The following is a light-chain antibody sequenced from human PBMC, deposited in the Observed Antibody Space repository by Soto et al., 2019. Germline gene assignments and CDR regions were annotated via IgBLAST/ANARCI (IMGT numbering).Light chain of an antibody. Sequence: EIVMTQSPATLSVSSGERATLSCRASQNISRNLAGYQQRPGQVPMLLIHGASTKSTGVPARFSGSGSGTHFTSTISSLLFEDVAVYYCLQYGRWHLTLGQGSKVQI. CDR2: GAS. CDR1: QNISRN. J-gene: IGKJ2*01. V-gene: IGKV3-15*01. CDR3: LQYGRWHLT.